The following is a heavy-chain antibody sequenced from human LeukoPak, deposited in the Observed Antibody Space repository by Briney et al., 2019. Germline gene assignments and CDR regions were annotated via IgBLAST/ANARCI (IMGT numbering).Heavy chain of an antibody. V-gene: IGHV3-23*01. CDR1: GFTFGSSA. D-gene: IGHD3-10*01. CDR2: IRGSGGST. Sequence: GGSLRLSCAASGFTFGSSAMSWVRQAPGKGLEWVSAIRGSGGSTYYADSVEGRFTISRDNSKNTLYLQMNSLRAEDTAVYYCAKASRFGELLADYFDYWGQGTLVTVSS. J-gene: IGHJ4*02. CDR3: AKASRFGELLADYFDY.